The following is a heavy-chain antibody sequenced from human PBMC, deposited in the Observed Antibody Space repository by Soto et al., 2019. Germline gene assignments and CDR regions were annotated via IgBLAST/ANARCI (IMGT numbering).Heavy chain of an antibody. CDR3: AGVGGYSGYDTLDY. V-gene: IGHV1-3*01. CDR2: INAGNGNT. D-gene: IGHD5-12*01. CDR1: GYTFTSYA. Sequence: QVQLVQSGAEVKKPGASVKVSCKASGYTFTSYAMHWVRQAPGQRLEWMGWINAGNGNTKYSQKFQGRVTITRDTSASTAYMALSSRRSEDTAVYYCAGVGGYSGYDTLDYWGQGTLVTVSS. J-gene: IGHJ4*02.